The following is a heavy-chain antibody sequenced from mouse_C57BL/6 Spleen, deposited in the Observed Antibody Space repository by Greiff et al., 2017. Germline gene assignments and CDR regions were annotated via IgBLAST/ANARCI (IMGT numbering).Heavy chain of an antibody. Sequence: QVQLQQPGAELVKPGASVKLSCKASGYTFTSYWMHWVKQRPGRGLEWIGRFDPNGGGTKYNEKFKSKATLPVDKPSSTAYMQLSSLTSEDSAVYYCAREVGFYDGSPWFAYWGQGTLVTVSA. V-gene: IGHV1-72*01. J-gene: IGHJ3*01. CDR2: FDPNGGGT. D-gene: IGHD2-3*01. CDR1: GYTFTSYW. CDR3: AREVGFYDGSPWFAY.